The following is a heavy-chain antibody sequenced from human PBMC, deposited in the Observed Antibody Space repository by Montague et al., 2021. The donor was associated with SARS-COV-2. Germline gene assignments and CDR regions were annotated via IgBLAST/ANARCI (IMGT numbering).Heavy chain of an antibody. J-gene: IGHJ4*02. Sequence: SETLSLTCAVSGSSITTYYWRWIRQPPGQGLEWIGHIYYNENTNYNPSLKSRVTISMDTPKNHFSLQVTSVTAADTALYFCAGGQQMNYFDFWGQATLVAVSS. CDR2: IYYNENT. CDR1: GSSITTYY. D-gene: IGHD1/OR15-1a*01. V-gene: IGHV4-59*13. CDR3: AGGQQMNYFDF.